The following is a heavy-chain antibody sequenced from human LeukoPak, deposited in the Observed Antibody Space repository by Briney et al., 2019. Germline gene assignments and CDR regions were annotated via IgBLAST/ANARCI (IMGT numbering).Heavy chain of an antibody. V-gene: IGHV4-34*01. Sequence: PSETLSLTCTVSGGSMNSYCWNWIRQPPGKGLEWIGEMSPSGSSNYNPSLKSRVTISVDTSKNQFSLKLRSVTAADTAVYYCARGRQDVNMILVVMAGVSYYLDVWSKGTTVTVS. CDR1: GGSMNSYC. D-gene: IGHD3-22*01. CDR3: ARGRQDVNMILVVMAGVSYYLDV. J-gene: IGHJ6*03. CDR2: MSPSGSS.